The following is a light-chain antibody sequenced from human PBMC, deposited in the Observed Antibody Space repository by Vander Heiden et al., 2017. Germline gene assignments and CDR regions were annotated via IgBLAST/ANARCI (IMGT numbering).Light chain of an antibody. CDR1: QSVLYSSNNKNY. J-gene: IGKJ1*01. CDR3: QQYYSTPWT. CDR2: WAS. V-gene: IGKV4-1*01. Sequence: DIVMTQPPDSLAVFLGERATINCKSSQSVLYSSNNKNYLAWYQQKPGQPPKLLIYWASTRESGVPDRFSGSGSGTDLTLTISSLQAEDVAVYYCQQYYSTPWTFGQGTKVEIK.